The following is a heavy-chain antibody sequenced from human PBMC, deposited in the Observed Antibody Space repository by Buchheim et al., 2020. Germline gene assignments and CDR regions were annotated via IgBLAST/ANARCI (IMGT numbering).Heavy chain of an antibody. D-gene: IGHD2-2*01. CDR1: GYTFTSYD. J-gene: IGHJ6*02. V-gene: IGHV1-8*01. CDR2: MNPNSGNT. Sequence: QVQLVQSGAEVKKPGASVKVSCKASGYTFTSYDINWVRQATGQGLEWMGWMNPNSGNTGYAQKFQGRVTMTRNTPISTAYMELSSLRYEDTAVYYCARVHSIVVVPAAMLGGWDDGMDVWGQGTT. CDR3: ARVHSIVVVPAAMLGGWDDGMDV.